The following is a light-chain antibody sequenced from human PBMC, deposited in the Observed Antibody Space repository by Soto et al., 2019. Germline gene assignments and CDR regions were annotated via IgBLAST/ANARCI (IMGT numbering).Light chain of an antibody. CDR1: SSDVGDYNY. Sequence: QSALTQPASVSGSPGQSITISCTGTSSDVGDYNYVSGYQQHPGKAPKLMIYEVSNRPSGVSNRFSGSKSGNTASLTISGLQAEDEADYYCSSYTSSSTWVFGGGTKVTVL. J-gene: IGLJ3*02. V-gene: IGLV2-14*01. CDR2: EVS. CDR3: SSYTSSSTWV.